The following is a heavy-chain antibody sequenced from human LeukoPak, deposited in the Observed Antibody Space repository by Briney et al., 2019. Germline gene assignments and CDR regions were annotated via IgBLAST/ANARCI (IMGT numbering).Heavy chain of an antibody. V-gene: IGHV4-59*01. D-gene: IGHD5-18*01. CDR2: IYYSGST. J-gene: IGHJ3*02. CDR1: GGSISSYY. Sequence: SETLSLTCTVSGGSISSYYWSWIRQPPGKGLEWIGYIYYSGSTNYNPSLKSRVTISVDTSKNQFSLKLSPVTAADTAVYYCARSRRGEYSYVDAFDIWGQGTMVTVSS. CDR3: ARSRRGEYSYVDAFDI.